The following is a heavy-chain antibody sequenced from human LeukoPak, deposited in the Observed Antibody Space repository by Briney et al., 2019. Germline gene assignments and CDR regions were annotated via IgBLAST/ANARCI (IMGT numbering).Heavy chain of an antibody. Sequence: GGSLRLSCVVSGCTVTSNYMSWVRQAPGKGLEWVSVIYSGDTTNYADSVKGRFTVYRDNSKNTLYLQMNSLRAEDTAVYYCASKLTSGYWGQGTLVTVSS. CDR1: GCTVTSNY. CDR3: ASKLTSGY. J-gene: IGHJ4*02. V-gene: IGHV3-66*01. D-gene: IGHD4-17*01. CDR2: IYSGDTT.